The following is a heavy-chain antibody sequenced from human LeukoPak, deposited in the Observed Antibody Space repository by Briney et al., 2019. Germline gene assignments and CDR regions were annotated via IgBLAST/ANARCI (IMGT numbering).Heavy chain of an antibody. CDR2: IYSGGRS. J-gene: IGHJ4*02. CDR3: ARVGYSSGWYRN. Sequence: GGSLRLSCAASGFNFSSNYMSWVRQAPGKGLMWVSVIYSGGRSNYSESVKGRFTISRDNSKNTLFLQLNNLRVEDTAVYYCARVGYSSGWYRNGGQGTLVTVS. D-gene: IGHD6-19*01. V-gene: IGHV3-66*01. CDR1: GFNFSSNY.